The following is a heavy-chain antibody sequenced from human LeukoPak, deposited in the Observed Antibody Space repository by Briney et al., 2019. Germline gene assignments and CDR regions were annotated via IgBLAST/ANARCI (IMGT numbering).Heavy chain of an antibody. CDR2: ISGSGGTT. CDR3: AKDYSSGWFDY. V-gene: IGHV3-23*01. J-gene: IGHJ4*02. D-gene: IGHD6-19*01. Sequence: GGSLRLSCAASGFTFSSYGMTWVRQAPGKGLEWVSTISGSGGTTYYADSVKGRFTISSDNSKNTLYLQMNSLRAEDTAVFYCAKDYSSGWFDYWGQGTLVTVSS. CDR1: GFTFSSYG.